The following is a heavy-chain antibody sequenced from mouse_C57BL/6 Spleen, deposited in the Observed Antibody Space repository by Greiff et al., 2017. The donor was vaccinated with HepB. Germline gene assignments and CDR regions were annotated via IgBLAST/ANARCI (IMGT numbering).Heavy chain of an antibody. CDR3: AEECYCSGGY. V-gene: IGHV1-19*01. CDR1: GYTFTDYY. J-gene: IGHJ2*01. CDR2: IDPYTGGT. D-gene: IGHD1-1*01. Sequence: VQLQQSGPELVKPGASVKLSCKASGYTFTDYYMHWVKQKPGDSLEWIGAIDPYTGGTSYNQKFKGKATLTVDKSSSTAYMELNSLTSEVSAVYCGAEECYCSGGYWGQGTTLTVSS.